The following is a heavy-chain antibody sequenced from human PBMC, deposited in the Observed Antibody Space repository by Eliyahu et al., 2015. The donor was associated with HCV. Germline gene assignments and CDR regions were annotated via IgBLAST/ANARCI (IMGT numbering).Heavy chain of an antibody. CDR3: ARDLARNYDYPRWFDP. V-gene: IGHV3-21*01. J-gene: IGHJ5*02. D-gene: IGHD3-3*01. Sequence: EVQLVESGGGLVKPGGSLRLSCEASGLSFSTYSMNWVRQAPGKGLEWVSSISSSSSYIYYADSVKGRFTISRDNAKNSLYLQMNSLRAEDTAVYYCARDLARNYDYPRWFDPWGQGTLVHRLL. CDR2: ISSSSSYI. CDR1: GLSFSTYS.